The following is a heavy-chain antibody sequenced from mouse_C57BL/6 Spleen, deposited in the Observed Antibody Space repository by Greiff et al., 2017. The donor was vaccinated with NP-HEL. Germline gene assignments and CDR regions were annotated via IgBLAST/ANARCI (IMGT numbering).Heavy chain of an antibody. CDR2: IYPGDGDT. D-gene: IGHD1-1*01. J-gene: IGHJ4*01. CDR1: GYAFSSSW. CDR3: ARGDYGYAMDY. V-gene: IGHV1-82*01. Sequence: VKLMESGPELVKPGASVKISCKASGYAFSSSWMNWVKQRPGKGLEWIGQIYPGDGDTNYNGKFKGKATLTADKSSSTAYMQLSSLTSEDSAVYFCARGDYGYAMDYWGQGTSVTVSS.